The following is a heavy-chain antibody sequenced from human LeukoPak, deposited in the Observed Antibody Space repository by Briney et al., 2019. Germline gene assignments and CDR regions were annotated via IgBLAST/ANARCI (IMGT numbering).Heavy chain of an antibody. CDR3: ARDRASTAHSDYYGSGTVRDY. CDR2: INPNSGGT. CDR1: GYTFTGYY. V-gene: IGHV1-2*02. J-gene: IGHJ4*02. D-gene: IGHD3-10*01. Sequence: ASVKVSCKASGYTFTGYYMHWVRQAPGQGLEWMGWINPNSGGTNYAQKFQGRVTMTRDTSISTAYMELSRLRSDDTAVYYCARDRASTAHSDYYGSGTVRDYWGQGTLVTVSS.